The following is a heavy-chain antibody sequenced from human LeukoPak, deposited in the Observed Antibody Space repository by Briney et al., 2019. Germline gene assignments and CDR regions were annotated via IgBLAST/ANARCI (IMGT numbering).Heavy chain of an antibody. J-gene: IGHJ4*02. CDR3: VKSRRVGANQRGLFDY. V-gene: IGHV3-23*01. CDR2: VSGSGRNT. D-gene: IGHD1-26*01. Sequence: TGGSLRLSCAGSGFTFSNYAMTWVRQAPGKGLEGVSSVSGSGRNTFYPDSVEGRFTISRDNSKNTVYLQMNSLRADDTAVYYCVKSRRVGANQRGLFDYWGQGTLVTVSP. CDR1: GFTFSNYA.